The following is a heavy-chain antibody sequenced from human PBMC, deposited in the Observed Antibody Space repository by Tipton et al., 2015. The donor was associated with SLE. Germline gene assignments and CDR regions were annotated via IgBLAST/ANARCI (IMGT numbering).Heavy chain of an antibody. D-gene: IGHD3-22*01. CDR2: IDYSGNT. CDR3: ARVFWRYDSGGPLGGFDL. CDR1: GGSIRSGYF. J-gene: IGHJ3*01. Sequence: TLSLTCTVSGGSIRSGYFWGWLRKHPEKGLEWIGYIDYSGNTYYNPSLKSRLTISMDTSKNQFSLDLRSVTAADTALYYCARVFWRYDSGGPLGGFDLWGQGAMVTVSS. V-gene: IGHV4-31*03.